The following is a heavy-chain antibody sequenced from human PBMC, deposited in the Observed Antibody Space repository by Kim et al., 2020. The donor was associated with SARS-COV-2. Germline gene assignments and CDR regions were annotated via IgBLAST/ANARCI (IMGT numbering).Heavy chain of an antibody. CDR1: GGSISSSSYY. D-gene: IGHD6-13*01. Sequence: SETLSLTCTVSGGSISSSSYYCGWIRQPPGKGLEWIGSMYYSGSTNYNPALKSRLTISVDTSKNQFSLKLRSVTAADTAVYYCARQGIRGSSWYLGAFD. V-gene: IGHV4-39*01. J-gene: IGHJ3*02. CDR3: ARQGIRGSSWYLGAFD. CDR2: MYYSGST.